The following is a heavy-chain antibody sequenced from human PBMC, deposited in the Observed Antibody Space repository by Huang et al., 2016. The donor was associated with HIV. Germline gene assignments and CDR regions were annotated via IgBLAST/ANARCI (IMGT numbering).Heavy chain of an antibody. J-gene: IGHJ6*02. CDR3: ARLIGSPSFYYGLDV. V-gene: IGHV5-51*01. CDR1: GYRFRSNW. Sequence: EVQLVQSGAEVKKPGESLKISCKGSGYRFRSNWIGWVRQMPGKGLEWMGIMYPGDSDTRYSPSFQGQVTISADKSSNTAYLQWSSLKASDTAMYYCARLIGSPSFYYGLDVWGQGTTVTVSS. CDR2: MYPGDSDT. D-gene: IGHD3-10*01.